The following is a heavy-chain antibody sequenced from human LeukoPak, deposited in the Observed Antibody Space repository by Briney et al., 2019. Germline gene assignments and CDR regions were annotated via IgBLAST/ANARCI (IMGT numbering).Heavy chain of an antibody. CDR3: ARYPYMGFMEYYFDY. CDR1: GYTFTGYY. Sequence: GASVKVSCKASGYTFTGYYMHWVRQAPGQGLEWMGWINPNSGGTNYAQKFQGRVTMTRDTSIRTAYMELSRLRSDDTAVYYCARYPYMGFMEYYFDYWGQGTLVTVSS. CDR2: INPNSGGT. D-gene: IGHD3-16*01. V-gene: IGHV1-2*02. J-gene: IGHJ4*02.